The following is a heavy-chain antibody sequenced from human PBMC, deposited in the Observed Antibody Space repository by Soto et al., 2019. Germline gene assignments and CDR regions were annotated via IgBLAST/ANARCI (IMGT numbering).Heavy chain of an antibody. CDR3: ARHRTAMVRGVISYFDY. CDR1: GGSISSSSYY. V-gene: IGHV4-39*01. J-gene: IGHJ4*02. Sequence: SETLSLTCTVSGGSISSSSYYWGWIRQPPGKGLEWIGSIYYSGSTYYNPSLKSRVTISVDTSKNQFSLKLSSVTAADTAVYYCARHRTAMVRGVISYFDYWGQGTLVTVSS. D-gene: IGHD3-10*01. CDR2: IYYSGST.